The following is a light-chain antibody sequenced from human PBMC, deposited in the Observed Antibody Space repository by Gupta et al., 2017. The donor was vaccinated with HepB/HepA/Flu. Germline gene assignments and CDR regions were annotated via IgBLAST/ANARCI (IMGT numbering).Light chain of an antibody. J-gene: IGKJ4*01. Sequence: VCTQSPVTLSLSPGDRATLSCGASQSLKSGDLAWYQQRPGRAPRLVMYDASIRATGIADMFSGSGSGTNFTLTISTLEPEEFAVYFCQQYETSAITFGRGTKVEI. CDR1: QSLKSGD. CDR2: DAS. V-gene: IGKV3D-20*01. CDR3: QQYETSAIT.